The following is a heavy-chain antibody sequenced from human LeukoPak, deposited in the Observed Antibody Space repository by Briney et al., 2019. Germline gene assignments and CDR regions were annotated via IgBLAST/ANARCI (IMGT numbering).Heavy chain of an antibody. D-gene: IGHD5-18*01. V-gene: IGHV3-74*01. CDR2: IASDGSST. Sequence: GGSLRLSCAASGFTFSSYWMNWVRQAPGKGLVWVSRIASDGSSTTYADSVKGRFTISRDNSKNTLYLQMNSLRAEDTAVYYCARDKRYSYGYYYYYYGMDVWGQGTTVTVSS. CDR3: ARDKRYSYGYYYYYYGMDV. J-gene: IGHJ6*02. CDR1: GFTFSSYW.